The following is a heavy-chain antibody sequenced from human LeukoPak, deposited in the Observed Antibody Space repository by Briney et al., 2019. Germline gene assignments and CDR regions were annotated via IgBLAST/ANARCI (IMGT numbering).Heavy chain of an antibody. CDR1: GFTFSDYW. D-gene: IGHD6-19*01. V-gene: IGHV3-7*05. CDR2: IKQDGSEK. Sequence: GGSLRLSCAASGFTFSDYWMSWVRQAPGKGPEWVANIKQDGSEKYYVDSVKGRFTISRDNAKNSLYMQMNSLRAEDSVVYYCAGSSCWARYFDYWGQGTLVTVSS. J-gene: IGHJ4*02. CDR3: AGSSCWARYFDY.